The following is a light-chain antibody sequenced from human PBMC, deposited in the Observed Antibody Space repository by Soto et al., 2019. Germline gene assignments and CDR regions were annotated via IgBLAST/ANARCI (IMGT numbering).Light chain of an antibody. Sequence: DIQMTQSPSSLSASLGDRVTITCRASQGISNYLAWYQQKPGKVPKLLISAASTLQSGVPSRFSGSGSVTDFTLTISNLQPEDVATYYCQKYDNAPFTFGPGTKVDI. CDR2: AAS. V-gene: IGKV1-27*01. CDR1: QGISNY. CDR3: QKYDNAPFT. J-gene: IGKJ3*01.